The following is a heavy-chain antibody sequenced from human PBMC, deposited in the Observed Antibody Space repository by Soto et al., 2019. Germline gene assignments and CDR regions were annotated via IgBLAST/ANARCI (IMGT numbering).Heavy chain of an antibody. CDR1: GGTFSSYA. V-gene: IGHV1-69*13. CDR2: IIPIFGTA. J-gene: IGHJ6*02. CDR3: ARPRSGYSSNKGGDYYYYGMDV. D-gene: IGHD3-22*01. Sequence: ASVKVSCKASGGTFSSYAISWVRQAPGQGLEWMGGIIPIFGTANYAQKFQGRVTITADESTSTAYMELSSLRSEDTAVYYCARPRSGYSSNKGGDYYYYGMDVWGQGTTVTVSS.